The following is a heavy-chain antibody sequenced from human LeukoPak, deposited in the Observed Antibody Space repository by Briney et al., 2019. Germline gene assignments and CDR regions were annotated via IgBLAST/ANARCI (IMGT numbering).Heavy chain of an antibody. CDR2: ITANGDAT. V-gene: IGHV3-23*01. CDR1: GFIFRSYA. Sequence: GGSLRLSCVGSGFIFRSYAVTWVRQAPGKGLEWVSSITANGDATYYADSVKGRFTISRDNSKNTLYLQMNSLRGEDTAIYYCARDTGYSSGHAFDYWGQGILVTVSS. D-gene: IGHD6-19*01. CDR3: ARDTGYSSGHAFDY. J-gene: IGHJ4*02.